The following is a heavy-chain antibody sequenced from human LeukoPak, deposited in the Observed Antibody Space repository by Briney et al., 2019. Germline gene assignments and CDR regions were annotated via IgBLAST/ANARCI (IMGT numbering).Heavy chain of an antibody. V-gene: IGHV1-18*01. CDR2: ISAYNGNT. CDR1: GYTFTHYG. J-gene: IGHJ4*02. D-gene: IGHD2-2*02. CDR3: ARSPHCSSTSCYTQNYFDY. Sequence: ASVKVSCKASGYTFTHYGIAWVRQAPGQGLEWMGWISAYNGNTNYAQKLQDKVTMTTDTSTSTAYMELRSLRSEDTAVYYCARSPHCSSTSCYTQNYFDYWGQGTLVTVSS.